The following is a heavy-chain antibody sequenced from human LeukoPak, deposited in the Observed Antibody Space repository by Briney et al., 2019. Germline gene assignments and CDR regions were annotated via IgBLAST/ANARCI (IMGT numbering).Heavy chain of an antibody. Sequence: PGGSLRLSCAASGFTFSSYAMTWVRQPPGKGLKWLSPPPRTGASIYHADSVKGRFTISRDNSRNTLSLQMNSLRVEDTAVYYCAKQAYSSSWYNWFDPWGQGALVTVSS. J-gene: IGHJ5*02. CDR3: AKQAYSSSWYNWFDP. D-gene: IGHD6-13*01. CDR2: PPRTGASI. CDR1: GFTFSSYA. V-gene: IGHV3-23*01.